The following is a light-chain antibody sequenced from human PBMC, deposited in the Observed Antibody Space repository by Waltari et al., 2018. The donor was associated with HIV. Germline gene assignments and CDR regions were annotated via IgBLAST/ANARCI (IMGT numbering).Light chain of an antibody. Sequence: SYELTQPPSVSVSPGQTARITCSGDALPSHYASWYQQKPGQAPVLVIYKDRERPSGSPERFSGAKSGTTVTLTISGVQAEDEADYFCCTYVGYGTKFVFGTGTRVSVL. CDR3: CTYVGYGTKFV. V-gene: IGLV3-25*03. CDR1: ALPSHY. J-gene: IGLJ1*01. CDR2: KDR.